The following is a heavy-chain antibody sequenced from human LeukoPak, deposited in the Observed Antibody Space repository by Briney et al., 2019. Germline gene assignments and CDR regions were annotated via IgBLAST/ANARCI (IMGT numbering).Heavy chain of an antibody. V-gene: IGHV3-64*01. CDR1: GFTFSNYA. Sequence: GGSLRLSCAASGFTFSNYAIHWVRQAPGKGLEYVSCINNNGDIRYYVNSVKGRFTISRDNSKNTVYLQMGSLTADDTAEYYYASEGRNGGESGGAWGFVAFDIWGRGTMVTVSS. CDR2: INNNGDIR. J-gene: IGHJ3*02. D-gene: IGHD2-21*02. CDR3: ASEGRNGGESGGAWGFVAFDI.